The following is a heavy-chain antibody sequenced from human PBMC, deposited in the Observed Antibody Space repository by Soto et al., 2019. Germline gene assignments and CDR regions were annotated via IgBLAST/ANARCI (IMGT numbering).Heavy chain of an antibody. CDR2: INHSGST. V-gene: IGHV4-34*01. CDR1: GGSFSGYY. Sequence: SETLSLTCAVYGGSFSGYYWSWIRQPPGKGLEWIGEINHSGSTNYNPSLKSRVTISVDTSKNQFSLKLSAVTAADTAVYYCARGPIVVVVAATRRTFDYWGQGTLVTVSS. J-gene: IGHJ4*02. D-gene: IGHD2-15*01. CDR3: ARGPIVVVVAATRRTFDY.